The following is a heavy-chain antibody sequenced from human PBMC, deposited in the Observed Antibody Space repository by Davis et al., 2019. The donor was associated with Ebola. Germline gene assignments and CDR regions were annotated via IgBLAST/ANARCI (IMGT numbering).Heavy chain of an antibody. V-gene: IGHV1-18*01. CDR1: GYMFNIYG. D-gene: IGHD2-2*01. J-gene: IGHJ5*02. CDR3: ARSYCSSSTCYSHWFDP. Sequence: ASVKVSCKASGYMFNIYGIIWVRQAPGQGLEWMGWISGHNGNTKYAQKFQGRVTMTTDTSTRTAYMELTSLRSDDTAIYYCARSYCSSSTCYSHWFDPWGQGTLVTVSS. CDR2: ISGHNGNT.